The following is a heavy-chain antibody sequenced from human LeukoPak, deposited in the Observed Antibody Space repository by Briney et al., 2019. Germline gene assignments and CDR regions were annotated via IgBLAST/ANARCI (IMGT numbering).Heavy chain of an antibody. V-gene: IGHV4-39*01. CDR1: GGSISSSSYY. J-gene: IGHJ4*02. D-gene: IGHD3-9*01. Sequence: SETLSLTCTVSGGSISSSSYYWGWIRQPPGKGLEWIGSIYYSGSTYYNPSLKSRVTISVDTSKNQFSLKLSSVTVADTAVYYCARRGYDILTGSLFDYWGQGTLVTVSS. CDR2: IYYSGST. CDR3: ARRGYDILTGSLFDY.